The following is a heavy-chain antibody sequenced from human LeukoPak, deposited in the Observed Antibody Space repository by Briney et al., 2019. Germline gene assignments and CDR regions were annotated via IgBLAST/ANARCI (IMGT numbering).Heavy chain of an antibody. Sequence: ATVKVSCTASGYTFTSYYMHWVRQPPGQGLEWMGIINPSGGSTSYAQKFQGRVTMTRDTSTSTVYMELSSLRSEDTAVYYCARASMVRGVIMWVKGYYFDYWGQGTLVTVSS. V-gene: IGHV1-46*01. D-gene: IGHD3-10*01. J-gene: IGHJ4*02. CDR2: INPSGGST. CDR1: GYTFTSYY. CDR3: ARASMVRGVIMWVKGYYFDY.